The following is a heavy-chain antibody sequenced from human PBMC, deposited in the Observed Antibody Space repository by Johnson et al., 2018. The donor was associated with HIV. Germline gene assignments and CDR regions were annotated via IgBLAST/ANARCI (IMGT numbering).Heavy chain of an antibody. CDR3: ATEGGTGAFDI. CDR2: INWNGGST. V-gene: IGHV3-20*04. Sequence: MQLVESGGGLVQPGGSLRLSCAASGFTFSNHGLHWVRQAPGTGLEWVSGINWNGGSTGYADSVKGRFTISRDNAKNSLYLQMNSLRAEDTAVYYCATEGGTGAFDIWGQGTMVTVSS. J-gene: IGHJ3*02. D-gene: IGHD2-15*01. CDR1: GFTFSNHG.